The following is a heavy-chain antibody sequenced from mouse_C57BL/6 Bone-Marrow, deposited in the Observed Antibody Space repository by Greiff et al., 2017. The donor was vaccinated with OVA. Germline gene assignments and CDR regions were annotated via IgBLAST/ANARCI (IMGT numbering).Heavy chain of an antibody. Sequence: QVQLQQSGAELARPGASVKLSCKASGYTFTSYGISWVKQRTGQGLEWIGEMYPRSGNTYYNEKLRGTAPLTADKSSSTAFMELRSLTSDVAAVYFCARVYYGSHYWGQGTTLTVSS. D-gene: IGHD1-1*01. CDR2: MYPRSGNT. J-gene: IGHJ2*01. V-gene: IGHV1-81*01. CDR3: ARVYYGSHY. CDR1: GYTFTSYG.